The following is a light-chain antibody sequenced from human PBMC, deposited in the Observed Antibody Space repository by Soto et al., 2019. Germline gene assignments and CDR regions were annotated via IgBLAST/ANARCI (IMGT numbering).Light chain of an antibody. V-gene: IGKV3-15*01. J-gene: IGKJ1*01. Sequence: EIEMTQSPATLSVSPWERATLSCRASQSVNSNLAWYQQRPGQAPRLLIYGASTRATGIPARFSGSGSGTEFTLTISSLQSEDFAVYYCQQSDNWPRTFSQGTKVDIK. CDR2: GAS. CDR3: QQSDNWPRT. CDR1: QSVNSN.